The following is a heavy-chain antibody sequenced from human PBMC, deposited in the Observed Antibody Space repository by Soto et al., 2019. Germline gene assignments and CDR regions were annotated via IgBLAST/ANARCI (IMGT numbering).Heavy chain of an antibody. J-gene: IGHJ5*02. D-gene: IGHD4-17*01. CDR2: IHDSGNT. CDR3: ARARGGDSGDYASLFDR. Sequence: SETLSLTCAVFGGSVSIGDYLSSWIRQRPGKGLEWIGYIHDSGNTYYNPSLKSRVTISLDTSKNQFSLKVTSMTAADTAVDFCARARGGDSGDYASLFDRWGQGNLVTVSS. V-gene: IGHV4-30-4*01. CDR1: GGSVSIGDYL.